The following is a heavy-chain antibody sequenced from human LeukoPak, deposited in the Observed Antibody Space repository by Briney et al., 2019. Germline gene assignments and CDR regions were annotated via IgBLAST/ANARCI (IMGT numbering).Heavy chain of an antibody. D-gene: IGHD4-17*01. Sequence: TSETLSLTCTVSGGSISSSSYYWGWIRRPPGKGLEWIGSIYYSGSTYYNPSLKSRVTISVDTSKNQFSLKLSSVTAADTAVYYCARTEIYGDQRLYWGQGTLVTVSS. J-gene: IGHJ4*02. CDR3: ARTEIYGDQRLY. CDR1: GGSISSSSYY. V-gene: IGHV4-39*01. CDR2: IYYSGST.